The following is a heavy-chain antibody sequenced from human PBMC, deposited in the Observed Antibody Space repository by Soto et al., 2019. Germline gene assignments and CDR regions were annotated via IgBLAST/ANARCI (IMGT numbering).Heavy chain of an antibody. V-gene: IGHV1-18*01. CDR2: ISAYNGNT. J-gene: IGHJ4*02. CDR1: GYTFTSYG. D-gene: IGHD4-17*01. CDR3: ARQVTVTTWDY. Sequence: QVQLVQSGAEVKKPGASVKVSCKASGYTFTSYGISWVRQAPGQGLEWMGWISAYNGNTNYAQKLKGRVTMTTATSTSTAYMELRRLRSDDTAVYYCARQVTVTTWDYWGQGILVTVSS.